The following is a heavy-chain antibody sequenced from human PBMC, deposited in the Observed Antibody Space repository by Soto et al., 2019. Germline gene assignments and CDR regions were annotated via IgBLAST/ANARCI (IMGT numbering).Heavy chain of an antibody. D-gene: IGHD1-26*01. CDR1: GYTPTNYD. CDR2: ISAYNGNR. J-gene: IGHJ4*02. V-gene: IGHV1-18*01. CDR3: ARALYRSGTYYAFDN. Sequence: QVPLVQSGAEVKKPGASVTVSCKTSGYTPTNYDIGWVRQAPGQGLEWMGWISAYNGNRNSAQKLQGRLTMTTDTSTKTAYMELRSLRSHDTAVYYCARALYRSGTYYAFDNWGQGTLVTVSS.